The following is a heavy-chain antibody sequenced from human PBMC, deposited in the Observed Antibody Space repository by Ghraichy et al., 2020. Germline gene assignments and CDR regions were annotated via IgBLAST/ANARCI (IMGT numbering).Heavy chain of an antibody. D-gene: IGHD3-22*01. CDR2: IYYSGST. Sequence: SETLSLTCTVSGGSISSGGYYWSWIRQHPGKGLEWIGYIYYSGSTYYNPSLKSRVTISVDTSKNQFSLKLSSVTAADTAVYYCARDRRITMIVPGGYFDLWGRGTLVTVSS. J-gene: IGHJ2*01. CDR3: ARDRRITMIVPGGYFDL. CDR1: GGSISSGGYY. V-gene: IGHV4-31*03.